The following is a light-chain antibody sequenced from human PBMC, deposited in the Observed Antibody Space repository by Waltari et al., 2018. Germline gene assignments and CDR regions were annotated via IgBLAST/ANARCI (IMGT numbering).Light chain of an antibody. V-gene: IGKV3-20*01. J-gene: IGKJ3*01. CDR1: QSVTAIS. CDR3: QQYGNSPRT. Sequence: EIVLTQSPGTLSLSPGEGASLPRRASQSVTAISLAWYQQKPGQAPRLLIYGASTRATGIPDRFSGSGSGTDFTLTITRLEPEDFAVYFCQQYGNSPRTFGPGTKLDI. CDR2: GAS.